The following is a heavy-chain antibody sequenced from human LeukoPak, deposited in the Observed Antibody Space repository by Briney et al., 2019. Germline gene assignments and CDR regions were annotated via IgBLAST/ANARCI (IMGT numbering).Heavy chain of an antibody. D-gene: IGHD3-10*01. J-gene: IGHJ6*02. V-gene: IGHV3-30*03. CDR2: ISYDGSNK. Sequence: GGSLRLSCAASGFTFSSYGMHWVRQAPGKGLEWVAVISYDGSNKYYADSVKGRFTISRDNSKNTLYLQMNSLRAEDTAVYYCARDRHYRGFVGDWGVYYYYYGMDVWGQGTTVTVSS. CDR3: ARDRHYRGFVGDWGVYYYYYGMDV. CDR1: GFTFSSYG.